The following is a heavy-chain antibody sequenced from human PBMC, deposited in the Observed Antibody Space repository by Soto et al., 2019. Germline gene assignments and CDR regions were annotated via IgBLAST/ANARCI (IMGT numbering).Heavy chain of an antibody. V-gene: IGHV5-51*01. J-gene: IGHJ6*02. CDR2: IYPGDSDT. Sequence: PGESLKISCKGSGYSFTSYRIGGVRQMPGKGLEWMGIIYPGDSDTRYSPSFQGQVTIAADKSISTAYLQWSSLKASDTAVYYCARDVGCSSCYNPSYYYYGMDVWGQGTTVTVSS. D-gene: IGHD2-2*02. CDR3: ARDVGCSSCYNPSYYYYGMDV. CDR1: GYSFTSYR.